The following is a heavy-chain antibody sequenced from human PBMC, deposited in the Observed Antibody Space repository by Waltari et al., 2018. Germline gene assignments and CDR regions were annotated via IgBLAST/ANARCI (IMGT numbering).Heavy chain of an antibody. V-gene: IGHV3-74*01. J-gene: IGHJ6*02. D-gene: IGHD6-19*01. CDR3: ARVATKTYSSPVPGRPYYYGMDV. Sequence: EEQLVESGGGLAQPGESLRLSCAASGFTFSRYWMDWVRQAPGKGLVWVSRINSDGCSTTYADSVKGRFTISRDNAKNPLYVQMNRLRAEDTAVYYCARVATKTYSSPVPGRPYYYGMDVWGQGTTVTVSS. CDR2: INSDGCST. CDR1: GFTFSRYW.